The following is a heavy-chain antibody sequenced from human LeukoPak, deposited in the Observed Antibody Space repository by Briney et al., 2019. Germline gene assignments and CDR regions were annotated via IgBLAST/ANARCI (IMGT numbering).Heavy chain of an antibody. D-gene: IGHD6-19*01. CDR1: GFTDYG. J-gene: IGHJ3*02. CDR3: ARDRDQWLEAFDI. CDR2: INWNGGTT. Sequence: GGSLRLSCAASGFTDYGMSWVRQAPGKGLEWVSGINWNGGTTTYADSVKGRFTISRDNAKNSLYLQMNSLRAEDTAFYYCARDRDQWLEAFDIWGQGTMVTVSS. V-gene: IGHV3-20*04.